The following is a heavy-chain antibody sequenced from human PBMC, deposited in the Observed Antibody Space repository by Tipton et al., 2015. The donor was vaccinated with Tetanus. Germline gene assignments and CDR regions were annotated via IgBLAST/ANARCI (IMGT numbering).Heavy chain of an antibody. CDR1: GGSFSGFY. CDR3: ARNTVAGTVTFDY. CDR2: INHTGST. Sequence: TLSLTCTVYGGSFSGFYWSWIRQPPGKGVEWIGEINHTGSTNYNPSLKSRVTISVDTSRNQFSLKLSSVTAADTAVYYCARNTVAGTVTFDYWGQGTLVTVSS. J-gene: IGHJ4*02. D-gene: IGHD6-19*01. V-gene: IGHV4-34*01.